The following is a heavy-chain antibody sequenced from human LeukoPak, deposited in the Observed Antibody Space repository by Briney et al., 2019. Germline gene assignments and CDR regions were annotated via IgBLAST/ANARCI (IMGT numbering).Heavy chain of an antibody. CDR2: ISGSGGST. V-gene: IGHV3-23*01. CDR1: GFTFSSYA. J-gene: IGHJ3*02. D-gene: IGHD6-6*01. Sequence: GGSLRLSCAASGFTFSSYAMSWVRQAPGKGLEWVSAISGSGGSTYYADSVKGRFTISRDNSKNTLYLQMNSLRAEDTAVYYCAKEVGSLEFRYSSSPDAFDIWGQGTMVTVSS. CDR3: AKEVGSLEFRYSSSPDAFDI.